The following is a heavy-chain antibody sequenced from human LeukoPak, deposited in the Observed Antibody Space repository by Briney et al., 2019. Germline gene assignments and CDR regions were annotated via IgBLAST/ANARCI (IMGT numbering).Heavy chain of an antibody. Sequence: ASVKVSCKASGYTFTSYYMHWVRQAPGQGLEWMGIINPSGGSTSYAQKFQGRVTMTRDTSTSTVYMELSSLRSEDTAVYCCARDDYGETPDYWGQGTLVTVSS. CDR1: GYTFTSYY. D-gene: IGHD4-17*01. J-gene: IGHJ4*02. CDR3: ARDDYGETPDY. V-gene: IGHV1-46*01. CDR2: INPSGGST.